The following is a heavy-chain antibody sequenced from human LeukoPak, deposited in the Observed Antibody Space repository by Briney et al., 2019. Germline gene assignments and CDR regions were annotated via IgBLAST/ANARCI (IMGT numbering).Heavy chain of an antibody. J-gene: IGHJ5*02. V-gene: IGHV4-59*01. D-gene: IGHD3-10*01. CDR2: IYYSGST. CDR1: GGSISSYY. Sequence: SETLSLTCTVSGGSISSYYWSWIRQPPGKGLEWIGYIYYSGSTNYNPSLKSRVTISVDTSKNQFSMKLSSVTAAVTAVYYCARENYGSGSYGSLNWFDPWGQGTLVTVSS. CDR3: ARENYGSGSYGSLNWFDP.